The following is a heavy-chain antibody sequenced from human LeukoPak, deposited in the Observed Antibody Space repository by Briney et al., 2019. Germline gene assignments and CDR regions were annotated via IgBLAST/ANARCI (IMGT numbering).Heavy chain of an antibody. CDR3: AKGSSYGSGSYYNVGYFDY. D-gene: IGHD3-10*01. V-gene: IGHV3-23*01. Sequence: GGSLRLSCAASGFTFSSYAMSWVRQAPGKGLEWVSAISGSGGSTYYADSVKGRFTISRDNSKNTLYLQMNSLRAEDTAVYYCAKGSSYGSGSYYNVGYFDYWGQGTLVTVSS. CDR2: ISGSGGST. CDR1: GFTFSSYA. J-gene: IGHJ4*02.